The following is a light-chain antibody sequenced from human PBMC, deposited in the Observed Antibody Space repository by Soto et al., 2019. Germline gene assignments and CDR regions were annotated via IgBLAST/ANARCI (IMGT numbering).Light chain of an antibody. V-gene: IGLV2-14*01. CDR3: SSYTSTNTLAV. Sequence: QSALTQPASVSGSPGQSITISCTGTSSDVGGYNYVSWYQQHAGKAPKLMIYEVSNRPSGVSNRFSGSKSGDTASLTISGLQADDDADYYCSSYTSTNTLAVFGTGTKVTVL. J-gene: IGLJ1*01. CDR2: EVS. CDR1: SSDVGGYNY.